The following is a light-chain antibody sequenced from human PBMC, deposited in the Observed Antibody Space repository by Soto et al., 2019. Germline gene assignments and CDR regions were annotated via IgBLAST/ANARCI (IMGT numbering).Light chain of an antibody. CDR3: QQAYSFPWT. V-gene: IGKV1-39*01. CDR1: QSISSY. J-gene: IGKJ1*01. CDR2: AAS. Sequence: DIQMTQSPSSLSASVGDRVTITCRASQSISSYLNWYQQKPGKAPKLLIYAASSLQGGVPSRFTGSGSGTDFTLTISLQPEDFATYYCQQAYSFPWTFGQGTKVEIK.